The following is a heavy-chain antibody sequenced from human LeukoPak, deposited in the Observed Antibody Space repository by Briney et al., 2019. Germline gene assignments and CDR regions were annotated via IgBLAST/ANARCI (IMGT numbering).Heavy chain of an antibody. CDR3: ARENYYDGSGSPSASAPVDH. D-gene: IGHD3-22*01. Sequence: ASVEVSCKASGYTFTSYDINWVRQATGQGLEWVGWMNPNSGSTGYAQKFQGRVTMTRNIFMSTAYMELSSLRSDDTAVYYCARENYYDGSGSPSASAPVDHWGQGTLVTVSS. J-gene: IGHJ4*02. V-gene: IGHV1-8*01. CDR1: GYTFTSYD. CDR2: MNPNSGST.